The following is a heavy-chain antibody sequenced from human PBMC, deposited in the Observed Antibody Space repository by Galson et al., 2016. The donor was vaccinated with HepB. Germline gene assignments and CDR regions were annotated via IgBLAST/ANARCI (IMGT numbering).Heavy chain of an antibody. V-gene: IGHV5-51*01. Sequence: QSGAEVKKPGESLKISCKGSGYSFTSYWIGWVRQTPGKGLEWMGIIYPGDSDTRYSPSFQGQVTISADKSISTAYLQWSSLKASDTAMYYRASTSGHSYGPRHGMDVWGQGTTVTVSS. CDR3: ASTSGHSYGPRHGMDV. CDR2: IYPGDSDT. CDR1: GYSFTSYW. D-gene: IGHD5-18*01. J-gene: IGHJ6*02.